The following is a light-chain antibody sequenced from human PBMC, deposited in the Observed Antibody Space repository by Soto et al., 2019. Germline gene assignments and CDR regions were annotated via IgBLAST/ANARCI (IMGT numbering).Light chain of an antibody. CDR3: CSYAGSYTYV. Sequence: QSALTQPSSVSGSPGQSVTISCTGTSSDVGGYNFVSWDQQHPGKPPKLMIYHVITRPSGVPDRFSGSKSGDTASLTSSGLQAEDEADYYCCSYAGSYTYVFGTGTKLTVL. J-gene: IGLJ1*01. V-gene: IGLV2-11*01. CDR1: SSDVGGYNF. CDR2: HVI.